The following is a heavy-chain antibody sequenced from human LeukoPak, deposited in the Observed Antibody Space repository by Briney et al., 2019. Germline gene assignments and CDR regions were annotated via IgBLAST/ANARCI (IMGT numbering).Heavy chain of an antibody. V-gene: IGHV4-28*01. CDR1: GYSITSPNW. D-gene: IGHD4-23*01. CDR2: IFNSGNA. CDR3: ARSVDGGNSPFDY. J-gene: IGHJ4*02. Sequence: PSDTLSLTCAVSGYSITSPNWWGWVRQPPGKGLEWIGYIFNSGNAYYNPSLKSRISMSVDTSKNQFSLNRSSVTAVDTAVYYCARSVDGGNSPFDYWGQGTLVTVSS.